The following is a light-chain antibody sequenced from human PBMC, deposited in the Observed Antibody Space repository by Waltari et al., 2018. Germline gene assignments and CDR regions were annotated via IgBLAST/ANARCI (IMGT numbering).Light chain of an antibody. CDR1: QDISTL. CDR3: QQANNFPRT. CDR2: AAS. J-gene: IGKJ1*01. Sequence: DIQMTQSPSSVSASVGDRVTITCRASQDISTLLAWYQQKPGKAPKLLIYAASSLKGGVPSRFSGSGSGTDFTLTISDLQPEDVATYYCQQANNFPRTFGQGTRVEIK. V-gene: IGKV1-12*01.